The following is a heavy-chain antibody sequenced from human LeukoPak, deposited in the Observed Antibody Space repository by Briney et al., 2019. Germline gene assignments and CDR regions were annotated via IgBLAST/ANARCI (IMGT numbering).Heavy chain of an antibody. CDR1: GVSISSSNSY. CDR3: AKVGRGEGGYSYGWGKNYDAFDI. V-gene: IGHV4-39*01. Sequence: PSETLSLTCTVSGVSISSSNSYWGWIRQPPGKGLEWIGSIYYSGNTYYNASLKSQVSISIDTSKNQFSLRLTSVTAADTAVYYCAKVGRGEGGYSYGWGKNYDAFDIWGQGTMVTVSS. D-gene: IGHD5-18*01. J-gene: IGHJ3*02. CDR2: IYYSGNT.